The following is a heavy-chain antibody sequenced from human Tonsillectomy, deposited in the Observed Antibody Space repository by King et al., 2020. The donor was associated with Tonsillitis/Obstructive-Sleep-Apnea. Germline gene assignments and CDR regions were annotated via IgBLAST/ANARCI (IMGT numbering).Heavy chain of an antibody. V-gene: IGHV4-59*01. J-gene: IGHJ3*02. Sequence: MQLQESGPGLVKPSETLSLTCTVSGGSISSYYWSWIRQPPGKGLEWVGYIYYSGSTNYNPSLKSRVTTSVDTSKNQFSLKLSSVTAADTAVYYCARGIRGDNDAFDIWGQGTMVTVSS. CDR2: IYYSGST. D-gene: IGHD3-10*01. CDR1: GGSISSYY. CDR3: ARGIRGDNDAFDI.